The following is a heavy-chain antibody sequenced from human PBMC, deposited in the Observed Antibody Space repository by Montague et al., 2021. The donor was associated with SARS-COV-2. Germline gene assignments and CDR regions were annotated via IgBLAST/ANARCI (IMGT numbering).Heavy chain of an antibody. CDR1: GGSISSGTYF. D-gene: IGHD2-15*01. CDR3: ARGLIDIGATGCLDY. CDR2: IFHSGST. Sequence: SETLSLTCTVSGGSISSGTYFWGWIRQPPGKGLEWIGSIFHSGSTYYNPSLKSRVTISVDTSKNQFSLKLSSVTAADTAVYCCARGLIDIGATGCLDYWGQGTLVTVS. J-gene: IGHJ4*02. V-gene: IGHV4-39*01.